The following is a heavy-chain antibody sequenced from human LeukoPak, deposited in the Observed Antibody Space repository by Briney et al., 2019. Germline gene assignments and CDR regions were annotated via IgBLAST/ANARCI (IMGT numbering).Heavy chain of an antibody. D-gene: IGHD3-10*01. V-gene: IGHV1-2*02. Sequence: ASVKVSCKASGYTFTSYLISWVRQAPGQGLEWMGWINPNSGGTNYAQKFQGRVTMTRDTSISTAYMELSRLRSDDTAVYYCARDLYYGPAGGWGQGTLVTVSS. CDR3: ARDLYYGPAGG. J-gene: IGHJ4*02. CDR1: GYTFTSYL. CDR2: INPNSGGT.